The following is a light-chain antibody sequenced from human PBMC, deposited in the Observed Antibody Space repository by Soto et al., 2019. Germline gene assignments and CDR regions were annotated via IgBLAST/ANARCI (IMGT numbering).Light chain of an antibody. CDR3: QQYASSVT. CDR2: DAS. Sequence: EIVLTHSPGPLSLSPGERATLSCRASQSVSSSYLAWYQQKPGQAPRVLIYDASSRATGIPDRFSGSGSGTEFTLTISRLEPEDLAVYYCQQYASSVTFGGGTKVDIK. V-gene: IGKV3-20*01. J-gene: IGKJ4*01. CDR1: QSVSSSY.